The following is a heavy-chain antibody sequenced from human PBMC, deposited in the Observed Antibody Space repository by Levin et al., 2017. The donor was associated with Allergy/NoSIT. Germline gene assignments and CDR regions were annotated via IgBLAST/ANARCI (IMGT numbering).Heavy chain of an antibody. CDR2: IVVGSGNT. CDR3: AAESSGWYYAFDI. CDR1: GFTFTSSA. Sequence: GGSLRFSCKASGFTFTSSAMQWVRQARGQRLEWIGWIVVGSGNTNYAQKFQERVTITRDMSTSTAYMELSSLRSEDTAVYYCAAESSGWYYAFDIWGQGTMVTVSS. D-gene: IGHD6-19*01. V-gene: IGHV1-58*02. J-gene: IGHJ3*02.